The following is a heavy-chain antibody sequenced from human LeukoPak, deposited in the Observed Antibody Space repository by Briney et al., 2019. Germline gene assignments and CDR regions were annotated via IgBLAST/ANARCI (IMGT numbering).Heavy chain of an antibody. CDR3: ARDKIVGPTTLDY. Sequence: GGSLRLSCIASGFTFSDYWMSWVRQTPEKGLEWVANIKQDGYEKYYVDSVKGRFTISRDNAKNSLYLQMNSLRADDTAIYYCARDKIVGPTTLDYWGQGTLVTVSS. D-gene: IGHD1-26*01. V-gene: IGHV3-7*01. CDR2: IKQDGYEK. J-gene: IGHJ4*02. CDR1: GFTFSDYW.